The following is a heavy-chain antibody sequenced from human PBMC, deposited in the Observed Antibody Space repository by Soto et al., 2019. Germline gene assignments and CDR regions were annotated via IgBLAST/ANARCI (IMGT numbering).Heavy chain of an antibody. J-gene: IGHJ6*02. CDR3: ARDYYDSSGYYQYYYYYGMDV. D-gene: IGHD3-22*01. V-gene: IGHV1-69*13. Sequence: ASVNVSCKASGGTFSSYAISWVRQAPGQGLEWMGGIIPIFGTANYAQKFQGRVTITADESTSTAYMELSSLRSEDTAVYYCARDYYDSSGYYQYYYYYGMDVWGQGTTVTAP. CDR1: GGTFSSYA. CDR2: IIPIFGTA.